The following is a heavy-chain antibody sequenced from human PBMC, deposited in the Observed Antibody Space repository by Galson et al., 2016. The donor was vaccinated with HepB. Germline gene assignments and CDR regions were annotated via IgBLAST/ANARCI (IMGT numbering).Heavy chain of an antibody. D-gene: IGHD3-3*01. CDR1: GGSISSNF. CDR2: IYYSGNT. CDR3: ASLGNYNFWMGYPNYYYYHAMDV. J-gene: IGHJ6*02. V-gene: IGHV4-59*08. Sequence: ETLSLTCTVSGGSISSNFWSWIRQPPGKGLEWIGYIYYSGNTNYNPSLKNRVPMSVDTSKNQFSLTVSSVTAADTAVYYCASLGNYNFWMGYPNYYYYHAMDVWGQGTTVTVS.